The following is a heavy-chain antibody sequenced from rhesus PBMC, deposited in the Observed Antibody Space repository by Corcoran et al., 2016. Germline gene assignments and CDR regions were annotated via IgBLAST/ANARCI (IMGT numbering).Heavy chain of an antibody. CDR3: ARDLSGSSYGY. Sequence: QVQLQESGPGLVKPSETLSLTCAVSGASISSYWWSWIRQPPGKGLEWFGEINGNSGSPNCNPSLKSRVTISKDASKNQFSLKLSSVTAADTAVYYCARDLSGSSYGYWGQGVLVTVSS. CDR1: GASISSYW. V-gene: IGHV4-80*01. J-gene: IGHJ4*01. D-gene: IGHD4-29*01. CDR2: INGNSGSP.